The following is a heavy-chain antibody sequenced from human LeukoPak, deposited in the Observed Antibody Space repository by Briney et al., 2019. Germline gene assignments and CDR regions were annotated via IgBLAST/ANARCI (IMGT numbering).Heavy chain of an antibody. V-gene: IGHV3-11*03. CDR2: ISSSSSYT. CDR1: RFTFIDYY. J-gene: IGHJ4*02. D-gene: IGHD6-13*01. CDR3: ARTGAAAGGFDY. Sequence: SLRLSWAASRFTFIDYYMSSIRQAPGKGLEGGSFISSSSSYTNSAHSVKGRLTIPQVNAKNSLHLQMNSLRAEDTAVYYCARTGAAAGGFDYWGQGTLVTVSS.